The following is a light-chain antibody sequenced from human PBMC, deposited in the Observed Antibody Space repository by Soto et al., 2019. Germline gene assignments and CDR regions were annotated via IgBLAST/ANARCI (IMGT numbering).Light chain of an antibody. CDR2: DVI. J-gene: IGLJ1*01. CDR3: SSYTTSSTQV. V-gene: IGLV2-14*03. Sequence: QSALTQPASVSGSPGQSITISCTGTSSDVGGYDYVSWYQQQPGKAPKLMIYDVINRPSGVSNRFPGSKSGNTASLTISGLQPEDEADYYCSSYTTSSTQVFGTGTKVTVL. CDR1: SSDVGGYDY.